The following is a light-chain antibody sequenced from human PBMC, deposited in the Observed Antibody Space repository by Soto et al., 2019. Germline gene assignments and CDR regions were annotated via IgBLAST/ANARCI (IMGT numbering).Light chain of an antibody. J-gene: IGKJ4*01. CDR2: AAS. CDR1: QSVGSA. CDR3: EQYKNCPPLT. V-gene: IGKV3-15*01. Sequence: EIVMTQSPAILSVSPGETATVSCRASQSVGSAVAWYQHKPGQAPRLLIVAASIRATGVPGRFSGGGSGTEFPLTISSLQSEDFAVYYCEQYKNCPPLTFGGGTTVEIK.